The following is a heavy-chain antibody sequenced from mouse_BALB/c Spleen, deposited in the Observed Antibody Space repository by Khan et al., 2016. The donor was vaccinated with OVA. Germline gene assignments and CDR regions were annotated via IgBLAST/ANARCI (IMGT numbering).Heavy chain of an antibody. Sequence: EVELVESGGGLVKPGGSLKLFCAASGFTFSDYYMYWVRQTPEKRLEWVATISDGGSYTYYPASVKGRFTISRDDAKNNLYLQMSSLKSEDTARYYCARGYYGNPFAYWGQGTLVTVSA. D-gene: IGHD2-1*01. CDR3: ARGYYGNPFAY. V-gene: IGHV5-4*02. CDR1: GFTFSDYY. J-gene: IGHJ3*01. CDR2: ISDGGSYT.